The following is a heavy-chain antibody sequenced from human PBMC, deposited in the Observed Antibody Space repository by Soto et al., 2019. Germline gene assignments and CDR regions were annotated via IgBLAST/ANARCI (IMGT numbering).Heavy chain of an antibody. V-gene: IGHV4-34*01. CDR2: INHSGST. D-gene: IGHD3-3*01. CDR3: SRFSASYGMDV. Sequence: PSETLSLTCAVYGGSFSGYYWSWIRQPPGKGLEWIGEINHSGSTNYTPSLKSRVTISVDTSKNQFSLKLSSVTAADTAVYYCSRFSASYGMDVWGQGTTVTVSS. J-gene: IGHJ6*02. CDR1: GGSFSGYY.